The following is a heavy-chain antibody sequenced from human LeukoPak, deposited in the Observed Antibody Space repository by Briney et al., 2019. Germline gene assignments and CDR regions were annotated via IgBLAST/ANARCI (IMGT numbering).Heavy chain of an antibody. CDR1: EYTFIGYY. CDR2: INPDSGGT. CDR3: ARGSPTQIHQPLPNDY. D-gene: IGHD2-2*01. V-gene: IGHV1-2*02. J-gene: IGHJ4*02. Sequence: ASVKVSCKASEYTFIGYYLHWVRQAPGQGFEWMGWINPDSGGTQYAQKFQGRVTVTRDTSTSTAYMELNKLTSDDTAVYYCARGSPTQIHQPLPNDYWGQGTLVTVSS.